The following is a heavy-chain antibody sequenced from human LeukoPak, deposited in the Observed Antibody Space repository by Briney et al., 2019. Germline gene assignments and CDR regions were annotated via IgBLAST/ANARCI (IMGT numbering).Heavy chain of an antibody. D-gene: IGHD4-23*01. V-gene: IGHV3-9*01. J-gene: IGHJ6*02. CDR2: INWNSDTK. Sequence: GGSLRLSCVGSGFAFHNYAMHWVRRPPGKGLEWVSAINWNSDTKAYADSVKGRFTISRDRARNSLYLQMDSLRPEDTALYYCAKDTGGNGAYFYAMDVWGQGPRSPSP. CDR1: GFAFHNYA. CDR3: AKDTGGNGAYFYAMDV.